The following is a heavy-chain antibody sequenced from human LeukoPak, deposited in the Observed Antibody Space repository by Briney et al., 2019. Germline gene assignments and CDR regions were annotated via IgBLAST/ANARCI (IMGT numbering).Heavy chain of an antibody. V-gene: IGHV4-61*08. D-gene: IGHD2-21*01. CDR1: GDSINSGGYY. CDR2: IYYSGST. Sequence: SETLSLTCTVSGDSINSGGYYWSWIRQPPGKGLEWIGYIYYSGSTNYNPSLKSRVTISVDTSKNQFSLKLSSVTAADTAVYYCARDDGEAPYYCGMDVWGQGTTVTVSS. J-gene: IGHJ6*02. CDR3: ARDDGEAPYYCGMDV.